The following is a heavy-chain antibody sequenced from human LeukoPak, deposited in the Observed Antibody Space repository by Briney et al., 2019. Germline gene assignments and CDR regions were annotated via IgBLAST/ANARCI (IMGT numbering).Heavy chain of an antibody. D-gene: IGHD6-6*01. CDR1: GGSFSGYY. CDR2: INHSGST. CDR3: ARAAPMYSSWSLDY. V-gene: IGHV4-34*01. J-gene: IGHJ4*02. Sequence: PSETLSLTCAVYGGSFSGYYWSWIRQPPGKGLEWIGEINHSGSTNYNPSLKSRVTISVDTSKNQFSLRLSSVTAADTAVYYCARAAPMYSSWSLDYWGQGTLVTVSS.